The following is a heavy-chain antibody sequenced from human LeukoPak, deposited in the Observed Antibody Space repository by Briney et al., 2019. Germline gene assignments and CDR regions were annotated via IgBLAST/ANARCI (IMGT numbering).Heavy chain of an antibody. CDR1: GFTFSSYA. V-gene: IGHV3-23*01. Sequence: PGGSLRLSCAASGFTFSSYAMSWVRQARGKGLEWVSFMSGTGGNTYYADPVKGRFTISRDNSKNTLYLHMNSLRAEDTALYFCAKGHTGYDFPHFDYWGQGTLVTVSS. CDR3: AKGHTGYDFPHFDY. D-gene: IGHD5-12*01. J-gene: IGHJ4*02. CDR2: MSGTGGNT.